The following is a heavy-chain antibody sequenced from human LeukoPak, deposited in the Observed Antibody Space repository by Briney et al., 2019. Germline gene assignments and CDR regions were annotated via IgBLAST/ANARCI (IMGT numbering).Heavy chain of an antibody. CDR1: GYTLTELS. CDR2: IIPIFGTA. Sequence: SVKVSCKVSGYTLTELSMHWVRQAPGQGLEWMGGIIPIFGTANYAQKFQGRVTITADESTSTAYMELSSLRSEDTAVYYCARGLGYCSGGSCYKLDYWGQGTLVTVSS. J-gene: IGHJ4*02. D-gene: IGHD2-15*01. CDR3: ARGLGYCSGGSCYKLDY. V-gene: IGHV1-69*13.